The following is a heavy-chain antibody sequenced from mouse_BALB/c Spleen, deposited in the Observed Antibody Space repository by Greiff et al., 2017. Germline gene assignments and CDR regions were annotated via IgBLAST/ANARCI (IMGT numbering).Heavy chain of an antibody. CDR3: NANYGSILYAMDY. CDR2: IDPENGDT. D-gene: IGHD1-1*01. Sequence: EVQLQQSGAELVRSGASVKLSCTASGFNIKDYYMHWVKQRPEQGLEWIGWIDPENGDTEYAPKFQGKATMTADTSSNTAYLQLSSLTSEDTAVYYCNANYGSILYAMDYWGQGTSVTVSS. V-gene: IGHV14-4*02. CDR1: GFNIKDYY. J-gene: IGHJ4*01.